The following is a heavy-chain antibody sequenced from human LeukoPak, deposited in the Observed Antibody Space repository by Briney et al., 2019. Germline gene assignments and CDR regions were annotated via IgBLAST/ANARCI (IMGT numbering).Heavy chain of an antibody. J-gene: IGHJ4*02. CDR1: GFTFSDYY. V-gene: IGHV3-11*05. CDR3: AGGIAAAANDY. CDR2: ISSSSSYT. Sequence: GGSLRLSCAASGFTFSDYYMSWICQAPGKGLEWVSYISSSSSYTNYADSVKGRFTISRDNAKNSLYLPMNSLRAEDTAVYYCAGGIAAAANDYWGQGTLVTVSS. D-gene: IGHD6-13*01.